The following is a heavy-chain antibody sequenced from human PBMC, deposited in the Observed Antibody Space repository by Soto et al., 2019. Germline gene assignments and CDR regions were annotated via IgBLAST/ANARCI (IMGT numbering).Heavy chain of an antibody. Sequence: QMQLQQWGAGLLTPSETLFFTCAVYGGSFSGYYYYWIRQPPGKGLEWIGEINRSGSTNSNPSLKSRVTISVDTSKNQFSLTLSSVTAADTAIYYCARGGVTTVPPATWGQGTLVTVSS. V-gene: IGHV4-34*01. J-gene: IGHJ4*02. CDR2: INRSGST. D-gene: IGHD4-17*01. CDR1: GGSFSGYY. CDR3: ARGGVTTVPPAT.